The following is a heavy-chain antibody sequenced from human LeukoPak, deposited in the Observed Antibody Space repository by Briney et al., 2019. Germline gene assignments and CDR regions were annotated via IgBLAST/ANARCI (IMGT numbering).Heavy chain of an antibody. CDR2: INSDGSWT. D-gene: IGHD3-3*01. CDR3: ARDGLLRFLEWLPRYYGMDV. Sequence: PSETLSLTCTASGGSISSRSYYWMHWVRQAPGKGLVWVSHINSDGSWTSYADSVKGRFTISKDNAKNTVYLQMNSLRAEDTAVYYCARDGLLRFLEWLPRYYGMDVWGQGTTVTVSS. CDR1: GGSISSRSYYW. J-gene: IGHJ6*02. V-gene: IGHV3-74*01.